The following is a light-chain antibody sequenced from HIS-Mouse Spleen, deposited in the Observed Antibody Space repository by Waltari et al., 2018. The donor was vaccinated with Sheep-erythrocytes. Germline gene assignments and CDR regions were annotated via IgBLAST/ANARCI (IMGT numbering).Light chain of an antibody. CDR2: KAS. Sequence: DIQMTQSPSTLSASVGDRVTITCRASQSISSWLAWYQQKPGKAPELLIYKASSLESGVPSRFSGSGSGTDFTLTISSLQAEDVAVYYCQQYYSTLTFGGGTKVEIK. CDR3: QQYYSTLT. CDR1: QSISSW. J-gene: IGKJ4*01. V-gene: IGKV1-5*03.